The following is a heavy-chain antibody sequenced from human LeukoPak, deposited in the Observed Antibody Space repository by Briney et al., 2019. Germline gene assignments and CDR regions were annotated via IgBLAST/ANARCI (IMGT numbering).Heavy chain of an antibody. D-gene: IGHD3-3*01. CDR3: ARDTPYYDFWSGYPTRAFDY. Sequence: GALRLSFAASGFTFSSYWMSWVRQAPGKGLEWVANIKQDGSEKYYVDSVKGRFTISRDNAKNSLYLQMNSLRAEDTAVYYCARDTPYYDFWSGYPTRAFDYWGQGTLVTVSS. J-gene: IGHJ4*02. V-gene: IGHV3-7*01. CDR1: GFTFSSYW. CDR2: IKQDGSEK.